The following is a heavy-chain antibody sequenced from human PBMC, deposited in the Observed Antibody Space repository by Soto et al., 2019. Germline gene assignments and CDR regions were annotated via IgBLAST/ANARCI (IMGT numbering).Heavy chain of an antibody. J-gene: IGHJ4*02. CDR3: AREGYNWNDPGFDY. V-gene: IGHV3-30-3*01. CDR1: GFTFSSYA. CDR2: ISYDGSNK. D-gene: IGHD1-20*01. Sequence: GGSLRLSCAASGFTFSSYAMHWVRQAPGKGLEWVAVISYDGSNKYYADSVKGRFTISRDNSKNTLYLQMNSLRAEDTAVYYCAREGYNWNDPGFDYWGQGTLVTVSS.